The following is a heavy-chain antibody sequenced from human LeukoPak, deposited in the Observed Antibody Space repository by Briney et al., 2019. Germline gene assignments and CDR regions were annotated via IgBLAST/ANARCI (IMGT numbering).Heavy chain of an antibody. CDR2: ISQGGSDK. V-gene: IGHV3-7*01. Sequence: GGSVRLSCAASGFTLSGHWMSWVRQAPGKGLEWVANISQGGSDKYYMDSVKGRFTISRDNANNLLYLQMNSLRGEDTAVYYCTRDRSRAEDDWGQGTLVTVSS. J-gene: IGHJ4*02. CDR1: GFTLSGHW. D-gene: IGHD1-14*01. CDR3: TRDRSRAEDD.